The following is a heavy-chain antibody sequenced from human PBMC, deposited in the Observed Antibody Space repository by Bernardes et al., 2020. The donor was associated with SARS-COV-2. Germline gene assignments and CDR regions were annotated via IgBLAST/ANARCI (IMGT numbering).Heavy chain of an antibody. CDR3: ARGGGVGYGSGSYLNWFDP. D-gene: IGHD3-10*01. Sequence: GSLRLSCAASGFTVSSNYMSWVRQAPGKGLEWVSVIYSGGSTYYADSVKGRFTISRDNSKNTLYLQMNSLRAEDTAVYYCARGGGVGYGSGSYLNWFDPWGQGTLVTVSS. CDR1: GFTVSSNY. CDR2: IYSGGST. J-gene: IGHJ5*02. V-gene: IGHV3-53*01.